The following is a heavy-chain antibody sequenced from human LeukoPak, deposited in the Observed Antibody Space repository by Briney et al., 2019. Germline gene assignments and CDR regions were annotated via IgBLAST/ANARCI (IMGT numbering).Heavy chain of an antibody. CDR3: ARVGRYNWNDDPCGAFDI. CDR1: GGTFSSYA. J-gene: IGHJ3*02. D-gene: IGHD1-1*01. CDR2: IIPIFGTA. V-gene: IGHV1-69*13. Sequence: SVNVSCKASGGTFSSYAISWVRQAPGQGLEWMGGIIPIFGTANYAQKFQGRVTITADESTSTAYMELSSLRSEDTAVYYCARVGRYNWNDDPCGAFDIWGQGTMVTVSS.